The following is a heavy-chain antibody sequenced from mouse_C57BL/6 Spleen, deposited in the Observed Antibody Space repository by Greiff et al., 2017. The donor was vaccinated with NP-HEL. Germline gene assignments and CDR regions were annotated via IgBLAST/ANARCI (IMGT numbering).Heavy chain of an antibody. CDR2: IDPSDSYT. CDR1: GYTFTSYW. CDR3: ARGNYFDY. J-gene: IGHJ2*01. Sequence: QVQLQQPGAELVMPGASVKLSCKASGYTFTSYWMHWVKQRPGQGLEWIGEIDPSDSYTNYNQKSKGKSTLTVDKSSSTAYMQLSSLTSEDSAVYYCARGNYFDYWGQGTTLTVSS. V-gene: IGHV1-69*01.